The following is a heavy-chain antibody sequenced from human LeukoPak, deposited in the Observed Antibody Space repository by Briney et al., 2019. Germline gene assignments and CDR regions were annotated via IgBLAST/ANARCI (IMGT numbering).Heavy chain of an antibody. V-gene: IGHV3-13*01. CDR3: ARGPDGDYSYNYFDY. CDR1: GFTFSSYD. D-gene: IGHD4-17*01. J-gene: IGHJ4*02. Sequence: GGSLRLSCAASGFTFSSYDMHWVRQATGKGLEWVSAIGTAGDTYYPGSVKGRFTISRENAKNSLYLQMNSLRAGDTAVYYCARGPDGDYSYNYFDYWGQGILVTVSS. CDR2: IGTAGDT.